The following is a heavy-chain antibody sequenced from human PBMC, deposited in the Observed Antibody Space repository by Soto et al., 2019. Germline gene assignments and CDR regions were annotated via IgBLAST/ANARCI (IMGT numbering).Heavy chain of an antibody. J-gene: IGHJ6*02. V-gene: IGHV1-69*06. D-gene: IGHD3-3*01. CDR1: GGTFSSYA. CDR3: ARDRDNITIFVRYYYGMDV. Sequence: QVQLVQSGAEVKKPGSSVKVSCKASGGTFSSYAISWVQQAPGQGLEWMGGIIPIFGTANYAQKFQGRVTITADKSTSTAYMELSSLRSEDTAVYYCARDRDNITIFVRYYYGMDVWGQGTTVTVSS. CDR2: IIPIFGTA.